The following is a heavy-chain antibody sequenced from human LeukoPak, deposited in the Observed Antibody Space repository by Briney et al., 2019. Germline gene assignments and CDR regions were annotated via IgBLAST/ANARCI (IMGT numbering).Heavy chain of an antibody. J-gene: IGHJ2*01. CDR3: ARVWLSSGSYWYFDF. CDR1: GGSISSNY. Sequence: SETLSLTCTVSGGSISSNYWSWIRQPAGKGLEYIGRIYSSGNTNYNPSLKSRVTMSVDTSKKQFSLLLHSVTAADTAVYYCARVWLSSGSYWYFDFWGRGTLVIVSS. D-gene: IGHD3-22*01. V-gene: IGHV4-4*07. CDR2: IYSSGNT.